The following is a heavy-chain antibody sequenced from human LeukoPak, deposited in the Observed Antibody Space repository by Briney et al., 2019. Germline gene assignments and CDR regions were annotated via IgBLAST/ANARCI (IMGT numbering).Heavy chain of an antibody. Sequence: GGSLRLSCAASGFTFSSYGIHWVRQAPGKGLEWVAVIWYDGSNKYYADSVKGRFTISRDNSKNTLYLQMNILRAEDTAVYYCARDEDHYSDYWGQGTLVTVSS. V-gene: IGHV3-33*01. CDR1: GFTFSSYG. J-gene: IGHJ4*02. CDR3: ARDEDHYSDY. CDR2: IWYDGSNK.